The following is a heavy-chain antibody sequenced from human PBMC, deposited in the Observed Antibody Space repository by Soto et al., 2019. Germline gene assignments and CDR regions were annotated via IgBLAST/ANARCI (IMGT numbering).Heavy chain of an antibody. V-gene: IGHV3-74*01. J-gene: IGHJ6*01. CDR3: EREYILSGYIISCYTVGGIGCYYGVEF. CDR1: GFTFSNYW. CDR2: VNSDGSNT. D-gene: IGHD6-13*01. Sequence: GGSLRLSCAASGFTFSNYWMHWVRQAPGKGLVWVSRVNSDGSNTNNADSVKGRFTISRDNAKNTLYLQMNSLRAEDTAVYYCEREYILSGYIISCYTVGGIGCYYGVEFWGQGTMVTVSS.